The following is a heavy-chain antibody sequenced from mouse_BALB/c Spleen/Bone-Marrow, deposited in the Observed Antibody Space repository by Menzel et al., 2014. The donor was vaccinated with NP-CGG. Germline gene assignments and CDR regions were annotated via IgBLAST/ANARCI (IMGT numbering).Heavy chain of an antibody. J-gene: IGHJ2*01. D-gene: IGHD3-1*01. CDR1: GYTFSNYW. V-gene: IGHV1-5*01. CDR3: TTLARNNFDY. CDR2: IYPGKSDT. Sequence: VQLQQPGTVLARPGAAVKMSCKASGYTFSNYWMHWVKQRPGQGLEWIGTIYPGKSDTTYNQKFKGKAKLTAVTSTSTAYMELSSLTNEDSAVYCCTTLARNNFDYWGQGTTLTVSS.